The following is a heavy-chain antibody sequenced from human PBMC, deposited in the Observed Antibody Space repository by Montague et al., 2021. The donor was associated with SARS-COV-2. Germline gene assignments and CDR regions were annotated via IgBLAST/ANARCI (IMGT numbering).Heavy chain of an antibody. Sequence: SETLSLTCTVSGGSFSSSDYYWGWIRQPPGKGLEWIGIIYFSGNSYYNPSLKSRVSISVDTSKNQFSLTLSSVTSADTAVYSCARDRSGGYVFAAQNWFDPWGQGTLVTVSS. D-gene: IGHD6-25*01. CDR3: ARDRSGGYVFAAQNWFDP. J-gene: IGHJ5*02. CDR2: IYFSGNS. V-gene: IGHV4-39*02. CDR1: GGSFSSSDYY.